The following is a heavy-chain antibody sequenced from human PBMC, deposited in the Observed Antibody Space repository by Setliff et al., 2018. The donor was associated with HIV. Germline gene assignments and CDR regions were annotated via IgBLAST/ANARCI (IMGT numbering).Heavy chain of an antibody. CDR3: AKDLDIVVVPAAPDAFDI. J-gene: IGHJ3*02. CDR1: GFTFSSYA. Sequence: PGGSLRLSCAASGFTFSSYASGWVRQAPGKGLEWVSAISGSGGSTYYADSVKGRFTISSDNSKNTLYLQMNSLRAEDTAVYYCAKDLDIVVVPAAPDAFDIWGQGTMVTVS. CDR2: ISGSGGST. D-gene: IGHD2-2*03. V-gene: IGHV3-23*01.